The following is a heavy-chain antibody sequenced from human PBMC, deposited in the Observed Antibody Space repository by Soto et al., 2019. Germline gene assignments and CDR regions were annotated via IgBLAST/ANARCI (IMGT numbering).Heavy chain of an antibody. CDR3: ASRRVGTDDAFDI. CDR1: GGTFSSYA. D-gene: IGHD2-2*01. CDR2: IIPIFGTA. Sequence: SVKVSCKASGGTFSSYAISWVRQAPGQGLEWMGGIIPIFGTANYAQKFQGRVTITADESTSTAYMELSSLRSEDTAVYYCASRRVGTDDAFDIWGQGTMVTVSS. J-gene: IGHJ3*02. V-gene: IGHV1-69*13.